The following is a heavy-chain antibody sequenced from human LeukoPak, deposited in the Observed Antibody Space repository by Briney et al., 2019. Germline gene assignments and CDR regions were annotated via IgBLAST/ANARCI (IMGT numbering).Heavy chain of an antibody. CDR2: TNPNSGGT. CDR1: GYTFTGYY. CDR3: ARRTLYDSSGYYYVFDY. J-gene: IGHJ4*02. D-gene: IGHD3-22*01. V-gene: IGHV1-2*02. Sequence: ASVKVSCKASGYTFTGYYMHWVRQAPGQGLEWMGWTNPNSGGTNYAQKFQGRVTMTRDTSISTAYMELSRLRSDDTAVYYCARRTLYDSSGYYYVFDYWGQGTLVTVSS.